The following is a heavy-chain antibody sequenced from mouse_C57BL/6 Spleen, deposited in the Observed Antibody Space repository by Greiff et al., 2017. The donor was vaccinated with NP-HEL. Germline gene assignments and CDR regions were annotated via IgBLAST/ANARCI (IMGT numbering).Heavy chain of an antibody. CDR2: IWSGGST. D-gene: IGHD2-2*01. CDR1: GFSLTSYG. CDR3: ARNNGYDDGSLFAY. Sequence: QVQLKQSGPGLVQPSQSLSITCTVSGFSLTSYGVHWVRQSPGKGLEWLGVIWSGGSTDYNAAFISRLSISKDNSKSQVFFKMNSLQADDTAIYYCARNNGYDDGSLFAYWGQGTLVTVSA. J-gene: IGHJ3*01. V-gene: IGHV2-2*01.